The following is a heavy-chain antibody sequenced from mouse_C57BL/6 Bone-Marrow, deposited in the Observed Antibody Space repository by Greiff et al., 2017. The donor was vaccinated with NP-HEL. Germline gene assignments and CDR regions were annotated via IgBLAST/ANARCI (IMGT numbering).Heavy chain of an antibody. CDR1: GYTFTDYY. Sequence: EVQLQQSGPVLVKPGASVKMSCKASGYTFTDYYMNWVKQSHGKSLEWIGVINPYNGGTSYNQKFKGKATLTVDKSSSTAYMELNSLTSEDSAVYYCAKGEDFSSYDYDVGYWGQGTTLTVSS. D-gene: IGHD2-4*01. CDR3: AKGEDFSSYDYDVGY. V-gene: IGHV1-19*01. CDR2: INPYNGGT. J-gene: IGHJ2*01.